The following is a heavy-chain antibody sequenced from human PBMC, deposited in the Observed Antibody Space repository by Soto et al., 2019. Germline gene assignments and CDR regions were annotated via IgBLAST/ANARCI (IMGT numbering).Heavy chain of an antibody. CDR3: ARGPSKVAGSYFDY. CDR1: GGTFSSYA. J-gene: IGHJ4*02. V-gene: IGHV1-69*13. D-gene: IGHD6-19*01. CDR2: IIPIFGTA. Sequence: SVKVSCKASGGTFSSYAISWVREAPGQGLEWMGGIIPIFGTANYAQKFQGRVTITADESTSTAYMELSSLRSEDTAVYFCARGPSKVAGSYFDYWGQGTLVTVSS.